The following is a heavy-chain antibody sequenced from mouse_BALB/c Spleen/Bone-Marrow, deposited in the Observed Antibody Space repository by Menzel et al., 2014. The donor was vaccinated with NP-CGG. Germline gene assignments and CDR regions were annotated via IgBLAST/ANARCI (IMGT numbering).Heavy chain of an antibody. CDR2: IYPGDGDT. CDR3: ARLEGNYGSTFAY. J-gene: IGHJ3*01. CDR1: GYTFSGYW. V-gene: IGHV1-80*01. Sequence: QVQLQQPGAELVRPGSSVKISCKASGYTFSGYWMNWVKQRPGQGLEWIGQIYPGDGDTNYNENFRGKATLTVDKSSSTAYMQLNSPTSEDSAVYYCARLEGNYGSTFAYWGQGTSGHCLC. D-gene: IGHD1-1*01.